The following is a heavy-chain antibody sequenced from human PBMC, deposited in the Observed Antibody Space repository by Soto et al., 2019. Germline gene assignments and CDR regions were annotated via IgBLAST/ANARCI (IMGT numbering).Heavy chain of an antibody. D-gene: IGHD2-21*01. V-gene: IGHV1-18*01. CDR3: ARAVDSGDYYYGMDV. CDR2: ISAYNGNT. Sequence: ASVKVSCKASGYTFTSYAMYWVRQAPGQGLEWMGWISAYNGNTNYAQKLQGRVTMTTDTSTSTAYMELRSLRSDDTAVYYCARAVDSGDYYYGMDVWGQGTTVTVSS. J-gene: IGHJ6*02. CDR1: GYTFTSYA.